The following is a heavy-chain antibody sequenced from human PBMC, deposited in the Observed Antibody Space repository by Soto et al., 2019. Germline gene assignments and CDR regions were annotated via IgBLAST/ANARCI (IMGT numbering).Heavy chain of an antibody. CDR1: GYSISSSNW. J-gene: IGHJ4*02. D-gene: IGHD2-21*01. V-gene: IGHV4-28*01. CDR3: VTFQGSGPFDF. CDR2: IHYTGRT. Sequence: SETLSLTCAVSGYSISSSNWWGWIRQPPGKGLEWIGYIHYTGRTDYNPSLKSRLTMSVDTSKNQFSLRLNSVTAADTAVYYCVTFQGSGPFDFWGPGILVTVSS.